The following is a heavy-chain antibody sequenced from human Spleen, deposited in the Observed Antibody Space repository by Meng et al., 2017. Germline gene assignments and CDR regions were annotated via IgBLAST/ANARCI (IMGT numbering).Heavy chain of an antibody. CDR2: ISHDGRTT. Sequence: GESLKISCAASGFTFNTYPIHWVRQAPGKGLEWVALISHDGRTTYHADSVKGRFTISRDNAKNSLYLQMNSLRADDTAVYYCARWEGGYNYYFDYWGQGTLVTVSS. D-gene: IGHD5-24*01. CDR3: ARWEGGYNYYFDY. V-gene: IGHV3-30-3*01. CDR1: GFTFNTYP. J-gene: IGHJ4*02.